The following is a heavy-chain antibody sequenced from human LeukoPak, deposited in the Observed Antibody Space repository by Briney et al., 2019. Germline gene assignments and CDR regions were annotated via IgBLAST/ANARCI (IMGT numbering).Heavy chain of an antibody. J-gene: IGHJ4*02. D-gene: IGHD3-22*01. CDR3: ARAGSSGTIFDY. CDR1: GFTFSSYA. V-gene: IGHV3-64*01. Sequence: GGSLRLSCAASGFTFSSYAMHWVRQAPGKGLEYVSAISSNGGSTYYANSVKGRFTISRDNSKNTLYLQMGSLRAEDMAVYYCARAGSSGTIFDYWGQGTLVTVSS. CDR2: ISSNGGST.